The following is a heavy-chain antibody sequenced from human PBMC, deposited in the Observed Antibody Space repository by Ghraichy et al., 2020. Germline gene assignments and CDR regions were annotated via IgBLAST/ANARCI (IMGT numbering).Heavy chain of an antibody. D-gene: IGHD2-15*01. CDR3: AREYCRGGRCFFGTGGSHFDY. CDR1: GFSFNNYW. CDR2: INSDGIGT. V-gene: IGHV3-74*01. J-gene: IGHJ4*02. Sequence: GGSLRLSCAASGFSFNNYWMHWVRQAPGKGLVWVSRINSDGIGTIYADSVKGRFTISRDNARNTLYLQMNSLRAEDTAVYYCAREYCRGGRCFFGTGGSHFDYWGQGTLVTVSS.